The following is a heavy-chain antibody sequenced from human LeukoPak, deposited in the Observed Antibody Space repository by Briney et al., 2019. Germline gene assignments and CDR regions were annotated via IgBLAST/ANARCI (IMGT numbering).Heavy chain of an antibody. CDR3: AKLAKYFYGWETYYFFEH. D-gene: IGHD3-10*01. CDR1: GFSFTTYW. Sequence: PGGSLRLPCAASGFSFTTYWMSWVRQAPGKGLEWVANINQDGTEKYYVDSVKGRFTISRDNAKNSLYLQMNGLRVEDTAVYYCAKLAKYFYGWETYYFFEHWGQGTPVTASS. CDR2: INQDGTEK. J-gene: IGHJ4*02. V-gene: IGHV3-7*01.